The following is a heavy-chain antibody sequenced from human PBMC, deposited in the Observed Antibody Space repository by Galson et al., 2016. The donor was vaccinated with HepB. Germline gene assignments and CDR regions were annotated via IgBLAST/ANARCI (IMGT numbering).Heavy chain of an antibody. CDR2: ISGGGGGT. V-gene: IGHV3-23*01. J-gene: IGHJ6*03. D-gene: IGHD1-20*01. Sequence: SLRLSCAASGFTFSNYAMNWVRQVPGKGLEWVSGISGGGGGTYYAGSVKGRFTISRDNSKNTLYLQMNSQRAEDTAVYNCAKGTDSWNQYYMDVWGKGTTVSVSS. CDR3: AKGTDSWNQYYMDV. CDR1: GFTFSNYA.